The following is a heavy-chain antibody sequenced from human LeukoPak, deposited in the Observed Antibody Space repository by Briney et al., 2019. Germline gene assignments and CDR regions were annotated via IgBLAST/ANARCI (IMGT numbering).Heavy chain of an antibody. D-gene: IGHD3-10*01. Sequence: GGSLRLSCAASGFTFDDYAMHWVRQAPGKGLEWVSGISGNSGSIGYADSVKGRFTISRDNAKNSLYLQMNSLRAEDTALYYCAKDTDGLWFGEQAYGMDVCGQGTTVTVSS. J-gene: IGHJ6*02. CDR1: GFTFDDYA. CDR3: AKDTDGLWFGEQAYGMDV. V-gene: IGHV3-9*01. CDR2: ISGNSGSI.